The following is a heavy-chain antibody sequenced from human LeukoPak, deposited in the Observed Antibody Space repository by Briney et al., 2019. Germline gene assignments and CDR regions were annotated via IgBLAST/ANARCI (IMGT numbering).Heavy chain of an antibody. D-gene: IGHD1-26*01. CDR3: AFPRRRGTYFEAFDL. CDR1: GFTICSYA. V-gene: IGHV3-23*01. Sequence: GGSLRLSCEVSGFTICSYAVSWVRQAPGKGLEWVSGVSGSGGSTYYAESVKGRFTISRDNSKNTLYLQMNSLRVEDTAVYCCAFPRRRGTYFEAFDLWGQGTMVVVSP. CDR2: VSGSGGST. J-gene: IGHJ3*01.